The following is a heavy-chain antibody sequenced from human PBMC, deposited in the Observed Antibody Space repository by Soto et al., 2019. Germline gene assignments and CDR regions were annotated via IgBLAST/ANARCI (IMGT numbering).Heavy chain of an antibody. Sequence: SETLSLTCSVSGASIAGSSYWSWIRQPAGKGLEWIGRFSLSGTTNYSPSLIIRVTMSSYVSNNQFSLRLTSVTAADTALYYCARGMTPPGAPAWYYFDSWGQGTLVTVSS. J-gene: IGHJ4*02. V-gene: IGHV4-4*07. CDR3: ARGMTPPGAPAWYYFDS. CDR1: GASIAGSSY. CDR2: FSLSGTT. D-gene: IGHD2-8*02.